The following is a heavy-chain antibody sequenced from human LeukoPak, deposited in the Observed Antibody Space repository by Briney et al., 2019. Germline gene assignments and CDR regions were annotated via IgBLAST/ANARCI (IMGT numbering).Heavy chain of an antibody. CDR2: INSDGSIT. CDR3: ARYLELRAIDY. CDR1: GFTFSRNW. J-gene: IGHJ4*02. V-gene: IGHV3-74*01. D-gene: IGHD1-7*01. Sequence: GGSLRLSCAASGFTFSRNWMHWVRQAPGKGLVWVSRINSDGSITNYADSVKGRFTISRDNAKNSLYLQMNSLRAEDTAVYYCARYLELRAIDYWGQGTLVTVSS.